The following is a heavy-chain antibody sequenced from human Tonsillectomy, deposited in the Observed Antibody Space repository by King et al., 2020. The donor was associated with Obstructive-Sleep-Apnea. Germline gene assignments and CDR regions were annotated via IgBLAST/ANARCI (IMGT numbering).Heavy chain of an antibody. D-gene: IGHD6-19*01. Sequence: QLVQSGGGLVKPGGSLRLSCAASGFTFSSYSMNWVRQAPGKGLEWVSSISSSISYIYYADSVKGRFTISRANAKNSLYLQMNSLRAEDTAVYYCASEEGSGCYVYWGQGTLVTVSS. CDR2: ISSSISYI. V-gene: IGHV3-21*01. CDR1: GFTFSSYS. J-gene: IGHJ4*02. CDR3: ASEEGSGCYVY.